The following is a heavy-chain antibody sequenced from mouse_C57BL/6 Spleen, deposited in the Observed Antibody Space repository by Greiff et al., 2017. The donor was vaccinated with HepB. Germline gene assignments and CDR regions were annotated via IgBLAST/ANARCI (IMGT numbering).Heavy chain of an antibody. CDR2: INPNNGGT. CDR3: ARWGFITTVVAPYYAMDY. D-gene: IGHD1-1*01. V-gene: IGHV1-22*01. CDR1: GYTFTDYN. J-gene: IGHJ4*01. Sequence: VQLQQSGPELVKPGASVKMSCKASGYTFTDYNMHWVKQSHGKSLEWIGYINPNNGGTSYNQKFKGKATLTVNKSSSTAYMELRSLTSEDSAVYYCARWGFITTVVAPYYAMDYWGQGTSVTVSS.